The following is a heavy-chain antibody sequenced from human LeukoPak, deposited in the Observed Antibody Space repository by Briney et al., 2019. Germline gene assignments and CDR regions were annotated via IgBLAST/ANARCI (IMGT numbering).Heavy chain of an antibody. J-gene: IGHJ6*03. CDR3: AGDPGYSYGYHYYYYMDV. V-gene: IGHV1-2*02. CDR2: INPNSGGT. Sequence: ASVKVSCKASGYTFTGYYMHWVRQAPGQGLEWMGWINPNSGGTNYAQKFQGRVTMTRDTSISTAYMELSRLRSDDTAVYYCAGDPGYSYGYHYYYYMDVWGKGTTDTVSS. CDR1: GYTFTGYY. D-gene: IGHD5-18*01.